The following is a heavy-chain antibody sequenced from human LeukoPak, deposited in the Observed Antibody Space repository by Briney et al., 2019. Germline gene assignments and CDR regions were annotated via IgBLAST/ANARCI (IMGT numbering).Heavy chain of an antibody. CDR2: IYSGGST. CDR3: ASYGYSSGWYVDY. J-gene: IGHJ4*02. V-gene: IGHV3-53*01. Sequence: GGSLRLSCAASGVTVSSNYMSWVRQAPRKGLEWVSVIYSGGSTYYADSVKGRFTISRDNSKNTLYLQMNSLRAEDTAVYYCASYGYSSGWYVDYWGQGTLVTVSS. D-gene: IGHD6-19*01. CDR1: GVTVSSNY.